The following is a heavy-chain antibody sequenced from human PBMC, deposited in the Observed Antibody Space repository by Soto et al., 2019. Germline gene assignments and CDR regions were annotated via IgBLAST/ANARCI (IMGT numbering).Heavy chain of an antibody. D-gene: IGHD1-26*01. CDR3: ARDPRGMDV. CDR1: GACISSYY. Sequence: QSLSLTCAVCGACISSYYWSWIRQPPGKGLEWIGYIYYSGSTNYNPSLKSRVTISVDTSKNQFSLKLSSVTAADTAVYYCARDPRGMDVWGQGTTVTV. CDR2: IYYSGST. V-gene: IGHV4-59*01. J-gene: IGHJ6*02.